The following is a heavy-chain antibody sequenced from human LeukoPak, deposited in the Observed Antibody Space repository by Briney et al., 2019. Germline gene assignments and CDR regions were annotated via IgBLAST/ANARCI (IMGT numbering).Heavy chain of an antibody. CDR3: ARDLFGYSSGWNNAFDI. Sequence: SETLSLTCAVSGYSISSNYYWGWLRQPPGKGLEWIGGIYHSGNSYYNPALKSRVTISVDTSKNQISLKLSSVTAADTAVYYCARDLFGYSSGWNNAFDIWGQGTMVTVSS. V-gene: IGHV4-38-2*02. CDR2: IYHSGNS. J-gene: IGHJ3*02. CDR1: GYSISSNYY. D-gene: IGHD6-19*01.